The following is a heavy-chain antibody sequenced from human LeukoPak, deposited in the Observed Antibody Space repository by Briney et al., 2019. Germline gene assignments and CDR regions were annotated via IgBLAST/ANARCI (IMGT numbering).Heavy chain of an antibody. CDR1: GGSISSYY. Sequence: SETLSLTCTVSGGSISSYYWSWIRQPPGKGLEWIGYIYYSGSTNYNPSLKSRVTISVDTSKNQFSLKLSSVTAADTAMYYCTTYYDSGPSKDWGQGTLVTVSS. D-gene: IGHD3-22*01. J-gene: IGHJ4*02. V-gene: IGHV4-59*01. CDR2: IYYSGST. CDR3: TTYYDSGPSKD.